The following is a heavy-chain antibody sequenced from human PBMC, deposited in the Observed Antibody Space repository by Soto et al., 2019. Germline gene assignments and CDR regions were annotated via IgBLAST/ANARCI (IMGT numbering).Heavy chain of an antibody. Sequence: PVGSLRLSCAASGFTFSSYSMNWVRQAPVKGLEWVSYISSSSSTIYYADSVKGRFTISRDNAKNSLYLQMNSLRAEDTAVHYCARSPQYVLKYNWFDPWGQGTLLTVSS. J-gene: IGHJ5*02. CDR2: ISSSSSTI. V-gene: IGHV3-48*01. D-gene: IGHD3-16*01. CDR3: ARSPQYVLKYNWFDP. CDR1: GFTFSSYS.